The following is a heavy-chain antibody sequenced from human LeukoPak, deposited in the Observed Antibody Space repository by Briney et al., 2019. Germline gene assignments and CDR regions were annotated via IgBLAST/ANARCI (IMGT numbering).Heavy chain of an antibody. D-gene: IGHD3-10*01. V-gene: IGHV4-59*01. CDR2: IYYSGST. Sequence: SETLSLTCTVSGGSISSYYWSWIRQPPGKGLEWIGYIYYSGSTNYNPSLKSRVSISIDTSKNQFSLNLRSVTAADTAVYYCATGDSGSYHDYWGQGTLVTVSS. J-gene: IGHJ4*02. CDR1: GGSISSYY. CDR3: ATGDSGSYHDY.